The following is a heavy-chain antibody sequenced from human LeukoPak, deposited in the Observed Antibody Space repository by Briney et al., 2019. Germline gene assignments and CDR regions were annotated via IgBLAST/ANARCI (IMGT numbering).Heavy chain of an antibody. D-gene: IGHD1-26*01. CDR3: AKVRGSYYDRQGY. J-gene: IGHJ4*02. CDR2: ISGSGGST. CDR1: GFTLSSYA. V-gene: IGHV3-23*01. Sequence: GGSLRLSCAASGFTLSSYAMSWVRQAPGKGLEWVSAISGSGGSTYYADSVKGRFTISRDNSKNTLYLQMNSLRAEDTAVYYCAKVRGSYYDRQGYWGQGTLVTVSS.